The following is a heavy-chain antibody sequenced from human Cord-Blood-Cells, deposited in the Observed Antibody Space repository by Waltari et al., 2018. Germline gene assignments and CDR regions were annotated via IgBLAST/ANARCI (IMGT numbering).Heavy chain of an antibody. D-gene: IGHD3-22*01. CDR3: ARQPNYYDSSGYYFDY. J-gene: IGHJ4*02. CDR1: GFSLRNARMG. V-gene: IGHV2-26*01. Sequence: QVTLKESGPVLVKPTETLTLPCTVSGFSLRNARMGVSWIRPPPGKALEWLAHIFSNDEKSSSTSLKSRLTISKDTSKSQVVLTMTNMDPVDTATYYCARQPNYYDSSGYYFDYWGQGTLVTVSS. CDR2: IFSNDEK.